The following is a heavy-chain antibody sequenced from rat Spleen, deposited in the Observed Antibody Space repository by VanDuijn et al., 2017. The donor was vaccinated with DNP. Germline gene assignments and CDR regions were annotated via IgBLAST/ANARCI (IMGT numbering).Heavy chain of an antibody. CDR1: GFTFNNYW. Sequence: EVQLVESGGGLVQPGRSLKLSCLASGFTFNNYWMTWFRQVPGKGLEWIASITSNGVSTYYRDSVRGRFTISRDNGESSHYLQINSLWSEDTATYYYPRRYPQWYYFDYWGQGVMVTVTS. CDR2: ITSNGVST. V-gene: IGHV5-31*01. D-gene: IGHD1-1*01. J-gene: IGHJ2*01. CDR3: PRRYPQWYYFDY.